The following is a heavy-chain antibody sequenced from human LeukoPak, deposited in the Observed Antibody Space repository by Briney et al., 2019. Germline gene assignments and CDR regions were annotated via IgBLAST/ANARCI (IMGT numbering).Heavy chain of an antibody. CDR3: FRVIDEDVHSGDYVPWFDL. CDR2: IYYRGGT. Sequence: PSDTLSLTCSVPVPSIRTYYGRSSRQPPGKGLEWIGHIYYRGGTKYNPALQRRGSISVDTSKNQFSLKLSSVSAADKATYYCFRVIDEDVHSGDYVPWFDLWGQGTLVTVSS. CDR1: VPSIRTYY. D-gene: IGHD4-17*01. J-gene: IGHJ5*02. V-gene: IGHV4-59*07.